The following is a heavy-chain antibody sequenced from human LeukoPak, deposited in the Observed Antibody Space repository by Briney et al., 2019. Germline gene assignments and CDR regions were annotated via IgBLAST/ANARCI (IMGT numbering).Heavy chain of an antibody. CDR1: GYSFTSYW. CDR2: IYPGDSDT. V-gene: IGHV5-51*01. Sequence: GESLKISCKGSGYSFTSYWIGWVRQMPGKGLEWMGIIYPGDSDTRYSLSFQGQVTISADKSISTAYLRWSSLKASDTAMYYCARQGCSGGSCYWGNWFDPWGQGTLVTVSS. D-gene: IGHD2-15*01. J-gene: IGHJ5*02. CDR3: ARQGCSGGSCYWGNWFDP.